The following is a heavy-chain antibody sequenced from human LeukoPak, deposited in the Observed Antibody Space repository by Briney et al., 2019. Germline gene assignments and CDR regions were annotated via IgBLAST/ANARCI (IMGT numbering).Heavy chain of an antibody. CDR3: ASRFRLRRAFDI. J-gene: IGHJ3*02. D-gene: IGHD3-10*01. CDR2: INHSGST. Sequence: ASETLSLTCAVYGGSFSGYYWSWIRQPPGKGLEWIGEINHSGSTNYNPSLKSRVTISVDTSKNQFSLKLSSVTAADTAVYYCASRFRLRRAFDIWGQGTMITVSS. V-gene: IGHV4-34*01. CDR1: GGSFSGYY.